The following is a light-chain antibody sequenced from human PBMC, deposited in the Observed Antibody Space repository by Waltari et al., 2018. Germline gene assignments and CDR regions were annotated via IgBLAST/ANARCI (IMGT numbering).Light chain of an antibody. V-gene: IGLV2-18*02. J-gene: IGLJ1*01. CDR2: DAN. CDR3: NSYTTAYTYV. CDR1: RNDVGALNR. Sequence: QSALTQPPSVSGSPGQPGTIPCTGTRNDVGALNRVSWYQPPPATAPTLMIYDANNRPSGVPDRFSGAKSGNTASLTISGLQAEDEADYYCNSYTTAYTYVFGTGTKVTVL.